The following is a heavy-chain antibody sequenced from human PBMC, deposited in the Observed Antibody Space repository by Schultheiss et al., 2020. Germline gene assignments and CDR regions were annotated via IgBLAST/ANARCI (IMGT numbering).Heavy chain of an antibody. CDR3: AKHSSSWYGGQLDP. V-gene: IGHV4-59*08. D-gene: IGHD6-13*01. J-gene: IGHJ5*02. CDR1: GGSISSYY. CDR2: INESGST. Sequence: SETLSLTCTVSGGSISSYYWSWIRQPPGKGLEWIGEINESGSTNYNPSLKSRLTISVDTSKNQFSLKLSSVTAADTAVYYCAKHSSSWYGGQLDPWGQGNLGTVSS.